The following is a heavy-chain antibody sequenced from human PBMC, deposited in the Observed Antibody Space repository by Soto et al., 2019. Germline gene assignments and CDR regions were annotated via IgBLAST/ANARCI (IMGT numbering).Heavy chain of an antibody. J-gene: IGHJ6*03. D-gene: IGHD6-19*01. CDR2: IGTAGDT. CDR1: GFTFSSYD. CDR3: ARVVRDSSGWYAPYIDV. V-gene: IGHV3-13*01. Sequence: PGGSLRLSCAASGFTFSSYDMHWVRQATGKGLEWVSGIGTAGDTYYPGSVKGRFTISRENAKNSLYLQVNSLRVGDTAVYYCARVVRDSSGWYAPYIDVWGKGTTITVSS.